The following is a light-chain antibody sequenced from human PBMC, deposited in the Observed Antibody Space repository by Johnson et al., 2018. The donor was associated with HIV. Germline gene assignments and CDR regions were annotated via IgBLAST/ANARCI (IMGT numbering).Light chain of an antibody. J-gene: IGLJ1*01. CDR1: SSNIGNNY. CDR2: ENN. V-gene: IGLV1-51*02. CDR3: GTWDSSLSENV. Sequence: PPSVSAAPGQKVTISCSGSSSNIGNNYVSWYQQLPGTAPKLLIYENNKRPSGIPDRFSGSKSGTSATLGITGLQTGGEADYYCGTWDSSLSENVFGTGTKVTVL.